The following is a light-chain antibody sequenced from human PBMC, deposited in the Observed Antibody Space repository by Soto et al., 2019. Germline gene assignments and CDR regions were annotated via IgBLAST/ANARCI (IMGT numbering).Light chain of an antibody. Sequence: DTVMTQSPDSLAVSLGERATINCKSSQSVSYNSKNYLAWYQQKPGQPPKLLIYWASTRESGVPDRFSGSGSGTDFTLTISSLQADDVAVYYCQQYYTSPYTFGQGT. CDR3: QQYYTSPYT. J-gene: IGKJ2*01. CDR1: QSVSYNSKNY. CDR2: WAS. V-gene: IGKV4-1*01.